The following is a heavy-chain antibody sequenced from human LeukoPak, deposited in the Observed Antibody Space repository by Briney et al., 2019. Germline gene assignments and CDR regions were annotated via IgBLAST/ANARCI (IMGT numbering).Heavy chain of an antibody. CDR3: ATYKNQPHTQFFDF. CDR1: GFTFRNNL. V-gene: IGHV3-7*02. J-gene: IGHJ4*02. Sequence: GGALRLSSGAPGFTFRNNLVNGGRQAPGKRLGRGAKINEDGSEKNYVDSVKGRFTTSRDNARNSLSLQMNNLRSEDTAVYYCATYKNQPHTQFFDFWGQGALVTVSA. CDR2: INEDGSEK. D-gene: IGHD5-24*01.